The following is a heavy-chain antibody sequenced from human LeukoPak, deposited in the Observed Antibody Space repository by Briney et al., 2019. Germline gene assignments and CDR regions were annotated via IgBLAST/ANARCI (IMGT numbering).Heavy chain of an antibody. J-gene: IGHJ4*02. D-gene: IGHD1-26*01. CDR1: GGSISSYY. V-gene: IGHV4-59*01. CDR3: AKDLRGSYRPFDY. Sequence: PSETLSLTCTVSGGSISSYYWSWIRQPPAKGLEWVGYIYYSGSTNYNPSLKSRVTISVDTSKNQFSLKLSSVTAADTAVYYCAKDLRGSYRPFDYWGQGTLVTVSS. CDR2: IYYSGST.